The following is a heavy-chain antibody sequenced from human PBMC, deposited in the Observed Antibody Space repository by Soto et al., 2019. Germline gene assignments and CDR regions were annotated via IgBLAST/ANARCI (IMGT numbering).Heavy chain of an antibody. CDR3: AKAPVIFITMVHPPYYYFDY. D-gene: IGHD3-10*01. CDR1: GFTFSSYA. CDR2: ISGSGGST. J-gene: IGHJ4*02. Sequence: PGGSLRLSCAASGFTFSSYAMSWVRQAPGKGLEWVSAISGSGGSTYYADSVKGRFTISRDNSKNTLYLQMNSLRAEDTAVYYCAKAPVIFITMVHPPYYYFDYWGQGTLVTVSS. V-gene: IGHV3-23*01.